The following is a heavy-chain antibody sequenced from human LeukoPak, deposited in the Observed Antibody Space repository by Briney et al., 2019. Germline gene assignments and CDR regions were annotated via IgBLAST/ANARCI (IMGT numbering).Heavy chain of an antibody. CDR2: IYPGDSDT. D-gene: IGHD3-22*01. J-gene: IGHJ4*02. Sequence: GESLKISCQGSGYSFTSYWIGWVRQMRGKGLEWMGIIYPGDSDTRYSPSFQGQVTISADKSISTAYLQWSSLKASDTAMYYCARRRYYDSSGLHYFDYWGQGTLVTVSS. V-gene: IGHV5-51*01. CDR1: GYSFTSYW. CDR3: ARRRYYDSSGLHYFDY.